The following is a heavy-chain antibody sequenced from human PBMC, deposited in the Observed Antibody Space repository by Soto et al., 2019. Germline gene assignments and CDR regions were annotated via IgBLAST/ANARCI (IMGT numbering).Heavy chain of an antibody. V-gene: IGHV4-30-2*01. Sequence: QLQLQESGSGLVKPSQTLSLTCAVSGGSISSGGYSWSWIRQPPGKGLAWIGDIYHSGSTYYNPSLKSRVTTTVDRSKNQFSLKLSSVTAADTAVYYCARGYYVILTRPHYCYGMDVWGQGTTVTVS. CDR2: IYHSGST. D-gene: IGHD3-9*01. CDR1: GGSISSGGYS. CDR3: ARGYYVILTRPHYCYGMDV. J-gene: IGHJ6*02.